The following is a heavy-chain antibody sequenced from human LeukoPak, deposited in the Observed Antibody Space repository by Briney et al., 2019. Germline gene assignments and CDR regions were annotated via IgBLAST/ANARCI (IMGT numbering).Heavy chain of an antibody. CDR3: VREDTPATANY. CDR2: ISGGGDIT. CDR1: GFNFANHA. V-gene: IGHV3-23*01. Sequence: GGSLRLSCAASGFNFANHAMSWVRQTGGKGLEWVSAISGGGDITYYADSVKGRFTISRDNSKDTLFLQMHSLRPGDTAVYYCVREDTPATANYWGQGTLVTISS. J-gene: IGHJ4*02. D-gene: IGHD2-21*02.